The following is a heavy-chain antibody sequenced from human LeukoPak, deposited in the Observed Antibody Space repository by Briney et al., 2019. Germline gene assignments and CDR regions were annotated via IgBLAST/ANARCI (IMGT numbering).Heavy chain of an antibody. Sequence: SETLSLTCAVYGGSFSGYYWSWIRQPPGKGLEWIGEINHSGSTNYNPSLKSRVTISVDTSKNQFSLKLSSVTAADTAVYYCARAHYYDFWSGYKRYYFDYWGQGTLVTVSS. CDR2: INHSGST. CDR1: GGSFSGYY. CDR3: ARAHYYDFWSGYKRYYFDY. J-gene: IGHJ4*02. D-gene: IGHD3-3*01. V-gene: IGHV4-34*01.